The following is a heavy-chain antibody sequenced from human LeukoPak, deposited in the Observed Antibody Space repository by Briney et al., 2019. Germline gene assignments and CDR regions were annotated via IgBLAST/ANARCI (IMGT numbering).Heavy chain of an antibody. J-gene: IGHJ5*02. CDR3: ARVSGYDRWKFDP. CDR1: GFTFSSYS. Sequence: GGSLRLSCAASGFTFSSYSMNWVRQGPGKGLEWVSYISSSSSTIYYADSVKGRFTISRDNAKNSLYLQMNSLRAEDTAVYYCARVSGYDRWKFDPWGQGTLVTVSS. CDR2: ISSSSSTI. D-gene: IGHD3-22*01. V-gene: IGHV3-48*01.